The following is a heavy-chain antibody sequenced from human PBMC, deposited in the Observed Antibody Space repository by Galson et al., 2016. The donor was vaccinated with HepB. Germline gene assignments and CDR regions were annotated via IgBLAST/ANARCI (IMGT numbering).Heavy chain of an antibody. J-gene: IGHJ4*02. CDR2: IYNSGTT. D-gene: IGHD2-8*01. CDR1: GFTVSSNY. CDR3: ARECCINGVCYHYYFDY. Sequence: SLRLSCAASGFTVSSNYMSWVRQAPGKGLDWVSSIYNSGTTYYADSVKGRFTISRDNSKNTLFLQMSSLRAEDTAVYYCARECCINGVCYHYYFDYWGQGTLVTVSS. V-gene: IGHV3-66*01.